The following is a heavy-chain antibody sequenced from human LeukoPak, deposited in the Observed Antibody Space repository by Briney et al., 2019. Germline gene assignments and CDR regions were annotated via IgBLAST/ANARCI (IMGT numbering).Heavy chain of an antibody. CDR2: ISWNSISI. Sequence: YPGGSLRLSCAASGFIFDDYAMHWVRQAPGKGLEWVSGISWNSISIAYADSVKGRFTISRDNAKNSLYLQMNSLRAEDMALYYCAKGLLIAAPGRSDGFDIWGQGTMVTVSS. CDR1: GFIFDDYA. J-gene: IGHJ3*02. V-gene: IGHV3-9*03. D-gene: IGHD6-13*01. CDR3: AKGLLIAAPGRSDGFDI.